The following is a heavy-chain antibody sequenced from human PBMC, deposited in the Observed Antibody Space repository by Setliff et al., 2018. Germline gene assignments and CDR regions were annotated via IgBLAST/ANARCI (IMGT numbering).Heavy chain of an antibody. D-gene: IGHD2-21*01. CDR3: ASQRLARYFDN. CDR1: NFSVNSGYT. Sequence: SLTCAVSNFSVNSGYTWGWIRQPPGKGLEWIGIMFDNVGTFYNPSLKSRVTMSVDTSKGELSLKLTFVTAADTAVYYCASQRLARYFDNWGQGTLVTVSS. CDR2: MFDNVGT. J-gene: IGHJ4*02. V-gene: IGHV4-38-2*01.